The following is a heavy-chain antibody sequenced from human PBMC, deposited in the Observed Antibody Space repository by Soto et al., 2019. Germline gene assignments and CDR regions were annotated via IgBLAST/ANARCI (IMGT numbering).Heavy chain of an antibody. CDR2: IYHSGTT. Sequence: NPSETLSLTCAVSGDSISRGYYWAWIRQPPGKGLEYIGSIYHSGTTYYDPSLMSRVTISVDTSKNQFSLNLRSVTAADTAVYYCARIIPPHYYGLDVWGQGTMVTVSS. D-gene: IGHD2-21*01. V-gene: IGHV4-38-2*01. CDR3: ARIIPPHYYGLDV. CDR1: GDSISRGYY. J-gene: IGHJ6*02.